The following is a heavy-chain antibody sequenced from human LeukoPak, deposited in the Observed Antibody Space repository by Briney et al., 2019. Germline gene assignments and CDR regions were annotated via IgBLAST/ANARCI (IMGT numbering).Heavy chain of an antibody. D-gene: IGHD5-12*01. CDR2: ISGYQGST. J-gene: IGHJ4*02. V-gene: IGHV1-18*01. Sequence: GASVNVSYKASSHTYTNYGITWVRQAPGHGLEWMGWISGYQGSTKYAQNFQGRVTMTIDTSTSTAYMELSSLRSEDTAVYYCARLGNSGHDLGYWGQGTLVIVSS. CDR3: ARLGNSGHDLGY. CDR1: SHTYTNYG.